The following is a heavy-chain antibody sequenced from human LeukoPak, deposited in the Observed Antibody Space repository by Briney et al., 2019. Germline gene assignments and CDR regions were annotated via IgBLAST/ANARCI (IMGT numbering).Heavy chain of an antibody. CDR1: GGTFSSYA. D-gene: IGHD5-12*01. Sequence: SVKVSCKASGGTFSSYAISWVRQAPGQGLEWMGGIIPIFGTANYAQKFQGRVTITADKSTSTPYMELSSLRSEDTAVYYCASPEGYSGYDHYYYGMDVWGKGTTVTVSS. CDR2: IIPIFGTA. J-gene: IGHJ6*04. V-gene: IGHV1-69*06. CDR3: ASPEGYSGYDHYYYGMDV.